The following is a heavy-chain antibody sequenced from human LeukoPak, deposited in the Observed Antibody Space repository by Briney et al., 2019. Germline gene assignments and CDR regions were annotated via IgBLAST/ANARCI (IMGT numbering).Heavy chain of an antibody. CDR3: TRQWHTPSDY. V-gene: IGHV3-74*01. J-gene: IGHJ4*02. CDR2: INGDGTST. D-gene: IGHD6-19*01. CDR1: GFIFSSYW. Sequence: PGGSLRLSCAASGFIFSSYWMHWVRQKPGEGPLWLSRINGDGTSTAYPHSVQGRFIISRDNAKNTLYLQMNSLRVDDTAVYYCTRQWHTPSDYLGLGTVVTVSS.